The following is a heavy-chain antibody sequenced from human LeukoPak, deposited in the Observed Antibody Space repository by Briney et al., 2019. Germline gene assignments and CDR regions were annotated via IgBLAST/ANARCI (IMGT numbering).Heavy chain of an antibody. CDR2: IYTSGST. V-gene: IGHV4-4*09. CDR3: ARTGVEMASKRNNWFDP. Sequence: SETLSLTCTVSGGSISSYYWSWIRQPPGKGLEWIGYIYTSGSTNYNPSLKSRVTISVDTSKNQFSLKLSSVTAADTAVYYCARTGVEMASKRNNWFDPWGQGTLVTVSS. D-gene: IGHD5-24*01. J-gene: IGHJ5*02. CDR1: GGSISSYY.